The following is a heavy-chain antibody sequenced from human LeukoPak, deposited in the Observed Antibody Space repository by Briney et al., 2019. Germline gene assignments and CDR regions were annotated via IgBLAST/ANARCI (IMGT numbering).Heavy chain of an antibody. CDR2: ISWNSDTI. CDR1: GFTFDEYA. CDR3: AKDRDYGDLGVGFDF. J-gene: IGHJ4*02. D-gene: IGHD4-17*01. V-gene: IGHV3-9*01. Sequence: GGSLRLSCATSGFTFDEYAMHWVRQAPGKGLVWVSGISWNSDTIAYAGSVKGRFTISRDNAKNSLYLQMNSLRVEDTALYYCAKDRDYGDLGVGFDFWGQGTLVTVSS.